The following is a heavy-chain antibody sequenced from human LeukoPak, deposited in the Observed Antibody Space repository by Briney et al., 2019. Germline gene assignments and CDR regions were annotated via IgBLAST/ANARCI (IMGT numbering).Heavy chain of an antibody. CDR1: GGSFSGYY. V-gene: IGHV4-34*01. J-gene: IGHJ4*02. D-gene: IGHD7-27*01. Sequence: SETLSLTCAVYGGSFSGYYWSWIRQPPGKGLEWIGEINHSGNTNFNPSLKSRVTISVDTSKNQFSLNLRSLTAADTAVYYCAKQGRKSAFDFWGQGTLVTVSS. CDR3: AKQGRKSAFDF. CDR2: INHSGNT.